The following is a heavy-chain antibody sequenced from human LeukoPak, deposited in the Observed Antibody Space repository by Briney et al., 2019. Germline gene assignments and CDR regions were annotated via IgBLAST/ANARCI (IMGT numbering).Heavy chain of an antibody. Sequence: ASVKVSCKASGYTFTSYYMHWVRQAPAQGLEWMGIINPSGGSTSYTQKFQGRVTITRDTSTTTVYMELSSLRSQDTAVYYCARHKEVGAYYYFDYWGQGTLVTVSS. J-gene: IGHJ4*02. CDR3: ARHKEVGAYYYFDY. CDR2: INPSGGST. V-gene: IGHV1-46*01. D-gene: IGHD1-26*01. CDR1: GYTFTSYY.